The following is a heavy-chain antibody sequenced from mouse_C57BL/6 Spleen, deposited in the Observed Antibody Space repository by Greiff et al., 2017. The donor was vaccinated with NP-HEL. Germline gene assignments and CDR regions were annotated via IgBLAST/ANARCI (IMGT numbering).Heavy chain of an antibody. Sequence: ESGPGLVKPSQSLSLTCSVTGYSITSGYYWNWIRQFPGNKLEWMGYISYDGSNNYNPSLKNRISITRDTSKNQFFLKLNSVTTEDTATYYCAKKPELGPFAYWGQGTLVTVSA. CDR1: GYSITSGYY. CDR3: AKKPELGPFAY. D-gene: IGHD4-1*01. CDR2: ISYDGSN. J-gene: IGHJ3*01. V-gene: IGHV3-6*01.